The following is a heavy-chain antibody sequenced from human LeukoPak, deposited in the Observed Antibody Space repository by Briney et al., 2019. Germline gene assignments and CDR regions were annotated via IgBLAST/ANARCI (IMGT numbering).Heavy chain of an antibody. D-gene: IGHD4-17*01. CDR2: IYYSGST. V-gene: IGHV4-31*03. Sequence: PSETLSLTRTVSGGSISSGGYYWSWIRQHPGKGLEWIGYIYYSGSTYYNPSLKSRVTISVDTSKDQFSLKLSSVTAADTAVYYCARDHDYGDYSYGMDVWGQGTTVTVSS. J-gene: IGHJ6*02. CDR1: GGSISSGGYY. CDR3: ARDHDYGDYSYGMDV.